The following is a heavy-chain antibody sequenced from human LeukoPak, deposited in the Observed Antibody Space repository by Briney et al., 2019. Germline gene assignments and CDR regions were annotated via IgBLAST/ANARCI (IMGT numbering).Heavy chain of an antibody. CDR2: IYYSGST. V-gene: IGHV4-59*01. D-gene: IGHD3-3*01. J-gene: IGHJ4*02. CDR1: GGSISSYY. Sequence: SETLSPTCTVSGGSISSYYWSWIRQPPGKGLEWIGYIYYSGSTNYNPSLKSRVTISVDTSKNQFSLKLSSVTAADTAAYYCASTYYDFWSGYSPGYFDYWGQGTLVTVSS. CDR3: ASTYYDFWSGYSPGYFDY.